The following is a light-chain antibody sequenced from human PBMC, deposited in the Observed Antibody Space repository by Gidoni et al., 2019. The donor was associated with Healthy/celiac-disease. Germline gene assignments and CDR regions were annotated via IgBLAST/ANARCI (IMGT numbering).Light chain of an antibody. CDR2: RNN. Sequence: QSVLPQPPSASGTPGPSVTISCSGSSSNNGSNYVYWYQQLPGTAPKLLIYRNNQRPSGVPDRFSGSKSGTSASLAISGLRSEDEADYYCAAWDDSLSGPWVFGGGTKLTVL. CDR1: SSNNGSNY. CDR3: AAWDDSLSGPWV. V-gene: IGLV1-47*01. J-gene: IGLJ3*02.